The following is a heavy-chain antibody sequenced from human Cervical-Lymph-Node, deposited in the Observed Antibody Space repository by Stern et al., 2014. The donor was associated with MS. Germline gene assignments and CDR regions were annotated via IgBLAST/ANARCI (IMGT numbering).Heavy chain of an antibody. Sequence: EVQLVESGGDLVQPGRSLRLSCAASGFTFDDYAMHWVRQGPGKGLEWVSGIDWNSDNIGYVDSVKGRFTISRDNAKNSLYLRMDSLRVEDTALYYCVKDRKGGGVGTDYWGQGTLVTVSS. D-gene: IGHD3-16*01. V-gene: IGHV3-9*01. CDR2: IDWNSDNI. CDR1: GFTFDDYA. J-gene: IGHJ4*02. CDR3: VKDRKGGGVGTDY.